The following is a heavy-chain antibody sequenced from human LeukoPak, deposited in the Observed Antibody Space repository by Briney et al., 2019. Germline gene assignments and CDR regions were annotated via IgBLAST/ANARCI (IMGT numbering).Heavy chain of an antibody. J-gene: IGHJ4*02. Sequence: PGGSLRLSCAASGFTLGPSWMNWVRQAPGKGLVWVSRITSDGKNTVYADSVKGRFTISRDNARNTVYLQMTSLRAEDSAVYFCAKNWHYKLDMWGQGALVTVSS. V-gene: IGHV3-74*01. CDR2: ITSDGKNT. CDR3: AKNWHYKLDM. CDR1: GFTLGPSW. D-gene: IGHD3-3*02.